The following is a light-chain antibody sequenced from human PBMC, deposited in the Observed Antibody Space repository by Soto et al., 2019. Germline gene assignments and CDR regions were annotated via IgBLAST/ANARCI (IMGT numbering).Light chain of an antibody. CDR1: QSIRAH. J-gene: IGKJ5*01. Sequence: IVLPQSPATPSLSPGARPTLSCRASQSIRAHLAWYQPKPGQAPRLLIYDASTRATGIPARFGGSGSGTDFTLTISSLEPEDFAIYYRQQRSNSITFGQGTRLEIK. CDR3: QQRSNSIT. V-gene: IGKV3-11*01. CDR2: DAS.